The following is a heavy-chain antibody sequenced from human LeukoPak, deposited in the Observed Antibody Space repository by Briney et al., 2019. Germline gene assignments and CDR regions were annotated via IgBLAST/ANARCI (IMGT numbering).Heavy chain of an antibody. V-gene: IGHV4-39*02. CDR2: VYYGRSP. J-gene: IGHJ4*02. CDR3: ARSSGTGTFSY. Sequence: SETLSLTCTVSGDSISRSTYSWAWIRQPPGKGLEWIGSVYYGRSPYFNPSLESRATISVDTSKNHFSLKMSSVTAADTAVYYCARSSGTGTFSYWGQGTLVTVSS. CDR1: GDSISRSTYS. D-gene: IGHD6-25*01.